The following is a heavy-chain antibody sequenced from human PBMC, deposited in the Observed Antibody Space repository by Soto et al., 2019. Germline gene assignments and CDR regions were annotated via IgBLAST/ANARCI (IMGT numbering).Heavy chain of an antibody. Sequence: EVQLLESGGGLVQPGGSLRLSCAASGFTFSSYAMKWVRQAPGKGLEWVSLIGESGTPTYYADSVKGRFTISRDNFENTLFLEMYSLRADDTAVYYCARYIPGVRYYGMDVWGQGTTVTVSS. CDR2: IGESGTPT. V-gene: IGHV3-23*01. CDR3: ARYIPGVRYYGMDV. CDR1: GFTFSSYA. D-gene: IGHD2-2*01. J-gene: IGHJ6*02.